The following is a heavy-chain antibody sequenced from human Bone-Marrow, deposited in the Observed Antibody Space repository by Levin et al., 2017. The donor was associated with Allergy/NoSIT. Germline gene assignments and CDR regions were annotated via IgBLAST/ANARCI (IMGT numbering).Heavy chain of an antibody. CDR1: GYTFNLFG. V-gene: IGHV1-18*01. CDR3: ARVEYYDSSGYYGN. D-gene: IGHD3-22*01. CDR2: ISAFNGNT. J-gene: IGHJ4*02. Sequence: VASVKVSCKASGYTFNLFGITWVRQAPGQGLEWMGWISAFNGNTEYSQKFHGRVTMTTDTSTSTVYMELRSLRSDDTAVYYCARVEYYDSSGYYGNWGQGTQVTVSS.